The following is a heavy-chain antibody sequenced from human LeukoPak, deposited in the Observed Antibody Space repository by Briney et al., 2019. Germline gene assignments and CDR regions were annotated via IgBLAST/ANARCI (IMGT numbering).Heavy chain of an antibody. J-gene: IGHJ4*02. CDR1: GFTFSGYW. D-gene: IGHD4-17*01. CDR3: ARTTDLDF. V-gene: IGHV3-7*02. Sequence: PGRSLRLSCAASGFTFSGYWMTWVRQPPGKGLEWVANMRGDGSAIYYVDSVKGRFTISRDNAKNSLYLQMNSLRAEDTAIYYCARTTDLDFWGQGTLVTVSS. CDR2: MRGDGSAI.